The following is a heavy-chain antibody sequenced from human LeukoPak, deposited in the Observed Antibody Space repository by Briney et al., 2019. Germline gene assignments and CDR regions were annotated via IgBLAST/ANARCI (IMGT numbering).Heavy chain of an antibody. CDR2: ISYSGST. D-gene: IGHD4-17*01. Sequence: SETLSLTCSVSGGSISRHYWSWIRQPPGKGLEWIGYISYSGSTRYNPSFQSRVTISLDTSKTHFSLKLTSVTAADTAMYYCARLLNNDNAGDPDTFDMWGPGTMATVSA. CDR3: ARLLNNDNAGDPDTFDM. CDR1: GGSISRHY. J-gene: IGHJ3*02. V-gene: IGHV4-59*08.